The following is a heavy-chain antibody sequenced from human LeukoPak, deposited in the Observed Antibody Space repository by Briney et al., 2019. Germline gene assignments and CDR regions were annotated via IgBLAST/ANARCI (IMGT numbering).Heavy chain of an antibody. J-gene: IGHJ5*02. CDR2: ISYDGSTY. Sequence: GRSLRFYCSGSGITFYHFSMQRVRQAPGKGLEWVAVISYDGSTYYYGDSVKGRFTISRDNSKNTLFLQMNSLRAEDTAVYYCARGSDRRGLRHFCAPWGQGTLVTVSS. V-gene: IGHV3-30-3*01. CDR3: ARGSDRRGLRHFCAP. CDR1: GITFYHFS. D-gene: IGHD3-22*01.